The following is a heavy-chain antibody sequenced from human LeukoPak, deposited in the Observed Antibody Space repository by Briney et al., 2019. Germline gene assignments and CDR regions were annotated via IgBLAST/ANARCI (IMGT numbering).Heavy chain of an antibody. J-gene: IGHJ4*02. V-gene: IGHV3-7*01. CDR2: IKQDGSEK. Sequence: GGSLRLSCAASGFTFSSYWVSWVRQAPGKGLEWVANIKQDGSEKYYVDSVKGRFTISRDNAKNSLYLQMNSLRAEDTAVYYCAREAGTTYDWGQGTLVTVSS. CDR1: GFTFSSYW. CDR3: AREAGTTYD. D-gene: IGHD1-7*01.